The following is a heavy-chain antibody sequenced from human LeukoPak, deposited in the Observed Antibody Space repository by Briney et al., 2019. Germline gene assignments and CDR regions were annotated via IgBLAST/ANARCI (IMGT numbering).Heavy chain of an antibody. J-gene: IGHJ6*03. CDR3: ARDGYSSGWANYYYYYMDV. D-gene: IGHD6-19*01. V-gene: IGHV1-2*02. CDR2: INPNSGGT. CDR1: GYTFTGYY. Sequence: ASVKVSCKASGYTFTGYYMHWVRQAPGQGLEWMGWINPNSGGTNYAQKFQGRVTMTRDTSISTAYMELSRLRSDDTAVYYCARDGYSSGWANYYYYYMDVWGKGTTVTVSS.